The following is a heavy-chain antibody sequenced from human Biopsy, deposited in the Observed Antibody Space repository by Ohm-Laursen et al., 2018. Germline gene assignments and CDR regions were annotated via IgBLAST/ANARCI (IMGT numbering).Heavy chain of an antibody. J-gene: IGHJ4*02. CDR1: GFTFDDYA. D-gene: IGHD6-25*01. V-gene: IGHV3-9*01. Sequence: SLRLSCAASGFTFDDYAMHWVRQAPGKGLEWVSGISWNSDSIGYADSVKGRFTISRDESKNTLYLQMNRLRAEDTAVYHCARATYSSGHKIDSWGQGTLVTVSS. CDR3: ARATYSSGHKIDS. CDR2: ISWNSDSI.